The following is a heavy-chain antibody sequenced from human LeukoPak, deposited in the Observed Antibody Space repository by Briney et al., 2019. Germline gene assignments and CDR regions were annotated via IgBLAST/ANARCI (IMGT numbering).Heavy chain of an antibody. J-gene: IGHJ1*01. V-gene: IGHV3-74*01. CDR3: ARAPSEIGGYYPEYFRH. Sequence: GGSLRLSCAASGFTFSSYWMHWVRQAPGKGLVWVSRIKSDGSTNCADSVKGRFTISRDNAKNTVSLQMNSLRAEDTGVYYCARAPSEIGGYYPEYFRHWGQGTLVTVSS. CDR2: IKSDGST. CDR1: GFTFSSYW. D-gene: IGHD3-22*01.